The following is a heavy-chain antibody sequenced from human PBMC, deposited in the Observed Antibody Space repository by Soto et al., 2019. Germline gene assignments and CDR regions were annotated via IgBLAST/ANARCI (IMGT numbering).Heavy chain of an antibody. CDR3: ARDGYCSGGSCYGGTYGMDV. V-gene: IGHV1-69*06. D-gene: IGHD2-15*01. CDR1: GGTFSSYA. Sequence: QVQLVQSGAEVKKPGSSVKVSCKASGGTFSSYAISWVRQAPGQGLEWMGGIIPIFGTANYAQKFQGRVTITADKSTSTAYMELSSLRSEDTAVYYCARDGYCSGGSCYGGTYGMDVWGQGTTFTVSS. J-gene: IGHJ6*02. CDR2: IIPIFGTA.